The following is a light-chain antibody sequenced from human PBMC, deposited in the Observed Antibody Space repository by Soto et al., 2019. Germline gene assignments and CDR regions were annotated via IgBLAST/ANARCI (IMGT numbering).Light chain of an antibody. CDR1: QHIASY. CDR3: QQTTAFPRT. Sequence: DLQMSQSPSSVSASVGDRVNISCRASQHIASYLAWYHQAPGKAPKLLIHGASSLYRGVASRFSGGGTGADFTLTISSLQPEDFGIYFCQQTTAFPRTFGPGTRVDVK. J-gene: IGKJ3*01. V-gene: IGKV1-12*01. CDR2: GAS.